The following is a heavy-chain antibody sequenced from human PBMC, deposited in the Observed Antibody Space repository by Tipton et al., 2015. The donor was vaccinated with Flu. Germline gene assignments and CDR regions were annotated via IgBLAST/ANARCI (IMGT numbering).Heavy chain of an antibody. D-gene: IGHD2-8*01. Sequence: GLVKPSETLSLTCTVSGGSIGSNYWSWVRQPPGKGLEYIGYIHNSGTTNYNPSLKSRATMSVDTSKNQFSLKLTSVTPADTAVYYCARDIADDMGDCTSSTCYYMDVWGKGTTVTVSS. V-gene: IGHV4-59*01. J-gene: IGHJ6*03. CDR2: IHNSGTT. CDR3: ARDIADDMGDCTSSTCYYMDV. CDR1: GGSIGSNY.